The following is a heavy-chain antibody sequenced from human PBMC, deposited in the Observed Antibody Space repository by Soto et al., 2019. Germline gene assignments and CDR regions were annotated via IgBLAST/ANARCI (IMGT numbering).Heavy chain of an antibody. CDR1: GGSVTSGGHS. CDR3: ARGDTRLAVLSHNY. V-gene: IGHV4-30-2*01. Sequence: QLQLQESSSGQVKPSQTLSLTCVVSGGSVTSGGHSWSWIRQAPGKGLEWVGSVYQSQYAHYNPSLRSRVAISLDRFNNQVSLRMPSVTAAATAIYYCARGDTRLAVLSHNYWGQGKLVTASS. D-gene: IGHD3-16*02. CDR2: VYQSQYA. J-gene: IGHJ4*02.